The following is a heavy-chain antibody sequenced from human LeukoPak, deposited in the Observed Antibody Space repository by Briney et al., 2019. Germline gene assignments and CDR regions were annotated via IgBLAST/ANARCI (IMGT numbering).Heavy chain of an antibody. V-gene: IGHV3-30-3*01. CDR2: ISYDGSNK. CDR1: GFTFSSYA. CDR3: ARDPRRGYYDSSGYYDY. Sequence: GGSLRLSCAASGFTFSSYAMHWVRQAPGKGLEWVAVISYDGSNKYYADSVKGRFTISRDNSKNTLYLQMNSLRAEDTAVYYCARDPRRGYYDSSGYYDYWGQRTLVTVSS. J-gene: IGHJ4*02. D-gene: IGHD3-22*01.